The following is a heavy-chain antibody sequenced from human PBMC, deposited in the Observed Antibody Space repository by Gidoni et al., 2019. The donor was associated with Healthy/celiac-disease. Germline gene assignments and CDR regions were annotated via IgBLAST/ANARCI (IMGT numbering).Heavy chain of an antibody. V-gene: IGHV3-30*18. CDR3: AKDWGELRLRYYFDY. J-gene: IGHJ4*02. D-gene: IGHD5-12*01. Sequence: QVQLVESGGGVVQPGRSLRLSCAASGFTFSSYGMHWVRQAPGKGLEWVAVISYDGSNKYYADSVKGRFTISRDNSKNTLYLQMNSLRAEDTAVYYCAKDWGELRLRYYFDYWGQGTLVTVSS. CDR2: ISYDGSNK. CDR1: GFTFSSYG.